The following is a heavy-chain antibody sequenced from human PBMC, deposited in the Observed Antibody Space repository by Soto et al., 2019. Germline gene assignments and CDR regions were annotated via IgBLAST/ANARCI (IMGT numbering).Heavy chain of an antibody. D-gene: IGHD3-16*02. V-gene: IGHV3-7*01. J-gene: IGHJ4*02. CDR1: GFAFSGCW. CDR2: IKQDGSEK. CDR3: ARDRGLSY. Sequence: EVQLVESGGGLVQPGGSLRLSCAASGFAFSGCWMTWVRQTPGKGLEWVANIKQDGSEKFYVDSVKGRFTISRDNAKDSLSLQMNSLRAEDTAVYYCARDRGLSYLGQGTLVTVSS.